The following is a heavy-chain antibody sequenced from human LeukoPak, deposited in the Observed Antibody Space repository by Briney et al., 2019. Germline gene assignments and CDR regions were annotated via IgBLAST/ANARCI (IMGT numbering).Heavy chain of an antibody. CDR2: MYYRGTT. Sequence: KPSETLALTCSVSGGSISSSSYYWGWIRQSPGKGLEWIGSMYYRGTTYENSSLKSRLTLSIGTSNNQFSLKLTSVTAADTAVYFCAREYSRSVVAGSRPDLWGQGLLVTVSS. CDR3: AREYSRSVVAGSRPDL. J-gene: IGHJ4*02. V-gene: IGHV4-39*02. D-gene: IGHD2-21*01. CDR1: GGSISSSSYY.